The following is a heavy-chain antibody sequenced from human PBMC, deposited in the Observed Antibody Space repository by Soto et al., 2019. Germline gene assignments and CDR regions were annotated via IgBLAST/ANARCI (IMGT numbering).Heavy chain of an antibody. V-gene: IGHV4-34*01. J-gene: IGHJ4*02. CDR1: GGSFSGYY. CDR2: INHSGST. Sequence: QVQLQQCGAGLLKPSETLSLTCAVYGGSFSGYYWSWIRQPPGQGLEWFGEINHSGSTNYNPSLKSRVTISVDTSKNQFSLKRSSVTAANTAVYYCARGGSLIEMGRFYYWGQGTMVTVSS. CDR3: ARGGSLIEMGRFYY. D-gene: IGHD3-16*01.